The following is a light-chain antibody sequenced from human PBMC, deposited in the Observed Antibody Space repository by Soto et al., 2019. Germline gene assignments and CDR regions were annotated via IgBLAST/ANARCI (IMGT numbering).Light chain of an antibody. Sequence: EIVMTQSPATLSVSPGERATLSCGASQSVSSTLAWYQQKPGQSPRLLIYGASTRATGIPARFSGSGSGTEFTLAISSLQSEDFAVYYCQQRGKWPSTFGPGTKVEMK. V-gene: IGKV3-15*01. CDR3: QQRGKWPST. J-gene: IGKJ2*02. CDR2: GAS. CDR1: QSVSST.